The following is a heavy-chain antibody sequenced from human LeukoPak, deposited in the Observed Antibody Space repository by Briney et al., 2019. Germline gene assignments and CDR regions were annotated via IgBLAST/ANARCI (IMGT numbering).Heavy chain of an antibody. J-gene: IGHJ4*02. CDR3: ARCYYDGSGFYYYFDY. CDR2: IYSGGNT. D-gene: IGHD3-22*01. Sequence: PGGSLRLSCAASGFTFSSYAMSWVRQAPGKGLEWVSVIYSGGNTYYTGSVKGRFTISRDNPKNTVFLQMGSLRGEDTAVYYCARCYYDGSGFYYYFDYWGQGTLVTVSS. V-gene: IGHV3-53*01. CDR1: GFTFSSYA.